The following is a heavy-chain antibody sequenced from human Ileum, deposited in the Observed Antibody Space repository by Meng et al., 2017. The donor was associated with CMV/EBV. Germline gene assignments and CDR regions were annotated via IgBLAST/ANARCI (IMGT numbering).Heavy chain of an antibody. J-gene: IGHJ4*02. V-gene: IGHV3-74*01. CDR3: ARSTSSWYSVIAVWTYFDY. Sequence: FSSYWMHWVRQAPGKGLVWVSRINSDGSSTSYADSVKGRFTISRDNAKNTLYLQMNSLRAEDTAVYYCARSTSSWYSVIAVWTYFDYWGQGTLVTVSS. D-gene: IGHD2-21*01. CDR2: INSDGSST. CDR1: FSSYW.